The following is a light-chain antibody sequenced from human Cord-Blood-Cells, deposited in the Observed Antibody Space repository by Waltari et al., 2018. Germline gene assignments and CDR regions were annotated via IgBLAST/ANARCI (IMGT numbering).Light chain of an antibody. J-gene: IGKJ3*01. V-gene: IGKV1-33*01. CDR3: QQYDNLPFT. Sequence: DIQMTQSPSSLSASVGDRVTITCQASQDISNYLNWYQQKPATAPKLLIYDASNLETGVPSRFSGSGSVTDFTFTISSLQPEDIATYYCQQYDNLPFTFGRGTKVDIK. CDR1: QDISNY. CDR2: DAS.